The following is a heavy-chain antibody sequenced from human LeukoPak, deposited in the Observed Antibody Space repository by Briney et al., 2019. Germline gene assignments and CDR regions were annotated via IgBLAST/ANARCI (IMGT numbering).Heavy chain of an antibody. CDR2: INHSGST. CDR1: GFTVSSNS. D-gene: IGHD2-2*01. Sequence: GSLRLSCTVSGFTVSSNSMSWVRQPPGKGLEWIGEINHSGSTNYNPSLKSRVTISVDTSKNQFSLKLSSVTAADTAVYYCARLTRRYCSSTSCYAVRYYYYYYMDVWGKGTTVTISS. V-gene: IGHV4-34*01. CDR3: ARLTRRYCSSTSCYAVRYYYYYYMDV. J-gene: IGHJ6*03.